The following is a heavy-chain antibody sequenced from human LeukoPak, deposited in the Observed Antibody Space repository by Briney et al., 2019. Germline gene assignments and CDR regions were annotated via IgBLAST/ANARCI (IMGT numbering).Heavy chain of an antibody. CDR2: INHSGST. CDR1: GGSFSGYY. D-gene: IGHD3-9*01. CDR3: ARGGYDILTGYYPLAAD. J-gene: IGHJ4*02. Sequence: SETLSLTCAVYGGSFSGYYWSWIRQPPGKGLEWIGEINHSGSTNYNPSLKSRVTISVDTSKNQFSLKLSSVTAADTAVYYCARGGYDILTGYYPLAADWGQGTLVTVSS. V-gene: IGHV4-34*01.